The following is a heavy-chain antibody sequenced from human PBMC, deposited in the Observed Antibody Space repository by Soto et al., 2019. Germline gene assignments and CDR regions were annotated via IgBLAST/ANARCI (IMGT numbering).Heavy chain of an antibody. CDR1: GGSINSYNW. CDR2: IFHTGDT. CDR3: ARHELSGQGH. Sequence: SETLSLTCTVSGGSINSYNWWSWIRQSPGKGLEWIGEIFHTGDTNYSPTLQGRVTLSVDISNNLFSLNLTSVTAADTAIYYCARHELSGQGHWGQGTQVTVSS. J-gene: IGHJ1*01. D-gene: IGHD6-25*01. V-gene: IGHV4-4*02.